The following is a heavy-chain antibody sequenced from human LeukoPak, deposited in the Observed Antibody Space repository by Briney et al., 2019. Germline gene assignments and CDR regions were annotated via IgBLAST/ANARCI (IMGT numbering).Heavy chain of an antibody. CDR3: ARVNYYCYYMDV. V-gene: IGHV3-11*04. Sequence: GGSLRLSCVGSGFTFSDYYISWIRQAPGKGLEWISYISSSGSPTYYADSVKGRFTISRDNAKNSLYLQMNSLRAEDTAVYYCARVNYYCYYMDVWGKGTTVTVSS. CDR2: ISSSGSPT. J-gene: IGHJ6*03. CDR1: GFTFSDYY.